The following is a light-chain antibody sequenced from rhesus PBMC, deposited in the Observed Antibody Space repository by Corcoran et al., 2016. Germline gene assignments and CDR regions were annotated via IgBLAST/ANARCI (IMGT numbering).Light chain of an antibody. J-gene: IGKJ4*01. V-gene: IGKV3S9*01. CDR1: SSVSTNY. CDR3: QQGDSIPLT. CDR2: RTS. Sequence: EIVLTQSPTSMAVFQGERVTISCTASSSVSTNYLHWYQQKPGFPPRLLVYRTSSLASGGPARFSGSGSGTSYTLTISSMEAEDSANYYCQQGDSIPLTFGGGTKVEIK.